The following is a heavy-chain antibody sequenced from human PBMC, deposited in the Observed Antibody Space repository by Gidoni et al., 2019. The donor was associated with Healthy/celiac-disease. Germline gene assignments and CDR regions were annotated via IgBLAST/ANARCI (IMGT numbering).Heavy chain of an antibody. D-gene: IGHD2-15*01. V-gene: IGHV4-30-4*01. CDR1: GGYISSGDYY. J-gene: IGHJ4*02. CDR2: IYYSGSP. Sequence: QVQQQEAGPGLAKPSQTLSLTCPVSGGYISSGDYYWSWIRQPPGKGLEWIGYIYYSGSPYYNPSLKSRVTISVDTSKNQFSLKLSSVTAADTAVYYCARDHVYCSGGSCSDYWGQGTLVTVSS. CDR3: ARDHVYCSGGSCSDY.